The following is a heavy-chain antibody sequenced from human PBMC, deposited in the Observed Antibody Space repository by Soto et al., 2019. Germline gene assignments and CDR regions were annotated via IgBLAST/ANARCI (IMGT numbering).Heavy chain of an antibody. CDR1: GGSFSGYY. V-gene: IGHV4-34*01. J-gene: IGHJ4*02. CDR3: ARDKITGLFDY. D-gene: IGHD2-8*02. Sequence: SETLSLTCAVYGGSFSGYYWTWIRQPPGTGLEWIGEINHSGSTNYNPSLKSRVNISVDTSKNQFPLKLTSVTAADTAVYYCARDKITGLFDYWGQGTLVTVSS. CDR2: INHSGST.